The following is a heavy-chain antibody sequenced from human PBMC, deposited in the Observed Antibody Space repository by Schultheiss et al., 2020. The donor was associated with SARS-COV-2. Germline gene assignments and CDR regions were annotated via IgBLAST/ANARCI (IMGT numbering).Heavy chain of an antibody. CDR1: GGSISSGGYY. J-gene: IGHJ4*02. D-gene: IGHD6-19*01. V-gene: IGHV3-11*03. CDR3: GRSGSSGWLNPIHS. Sequence: GGSLRLSCTVSGGSISSGGYYWSWIRQHPGKGLEWVSSIGTTDTYTNYVDSVKGRFTISRDNVKSSLYLQMNSLRAEDTAVYYCGRSGSSGWLNPIHSWGQGILVTVSS. CDR2: IGTTDTYT.